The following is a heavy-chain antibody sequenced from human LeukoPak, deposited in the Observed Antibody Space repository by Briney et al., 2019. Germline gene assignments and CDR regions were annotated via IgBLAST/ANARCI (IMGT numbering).Heavy chain of an antibody. CDR2: ISSDGSII. D-gene: IGHD6-19*01. V-gene: IGHV3-74*01. CDR3: ARPAVAGLRAGGYDY. Sequence: GGSLRLSCAASGFSFSSYWMHWVRQAPGKGLVWVSRISSDGSIINYADSVKGRFTISRDNAKNTLHLQMNSLRGEDTAVYYCARPAVAGLRAGGYDYWGRGTLVTVSS. J-gene: IGHJ4*02. CDR1: GFSFSSYW.